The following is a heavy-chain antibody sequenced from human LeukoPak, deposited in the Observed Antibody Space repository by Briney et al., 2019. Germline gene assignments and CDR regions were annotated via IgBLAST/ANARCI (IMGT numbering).Heavy chain of an antibody. CDR2: INTGNGNT. V-gene: IGHV1-3*04. J-gene: IGHJ4*02. Sequence: GASVKVSCKASGYTFTGYYMHWVRQAPGQRLEWMGWINTGNGNTKYSQNFQGRVTITRDTSASTAYMDLSSLRSEDTAVYYCARDESYAVYWGQGTLVTVSS. CDR1: GYTFTGYY. CDR3: ARDESYAVY. D-gene: IGHD3-10*01.